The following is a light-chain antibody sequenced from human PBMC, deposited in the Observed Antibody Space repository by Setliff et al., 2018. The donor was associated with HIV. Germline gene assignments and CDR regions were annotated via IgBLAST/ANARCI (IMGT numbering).Light chain of an antibody. J-gene: IGLJ1*01. CDR1: SSDVGGYSY. CDR3: SSYAITSTLP. Sequence: QSVLTQPASVSGSPGQSITISCTGTSSDVGGYSYVSWYQQHPGKAPKLIIYEVRNRPSGVSNRFSGSKSGNTASLTISGLQAEDEGDYYCSSYAITSTLPFGTGTKVTVL. CDR2: EVR. V-gene: IGLV2-14*01.